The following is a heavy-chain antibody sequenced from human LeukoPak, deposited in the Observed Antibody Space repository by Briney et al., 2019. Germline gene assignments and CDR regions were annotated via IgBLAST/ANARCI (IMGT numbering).Heavy chain of an antibody. CDR2: TYYRSKWYN. J-gene: IGHJ5*02. D-gene: IGHD6-6*01. Sequence: SQTLSLTCAISGDSVSSNSAAWNWIRQSPSRGLEWLGRTYYRSKWYNDYAVSVKSRITINPDTSKNQFSLQLNSVTPEDTAVYYCARVWSAEEYSSNNWFDPWGQGTLVTVSS. V-gene: IGHV6-1*01. CDR3: ARVWSAEEYSSNNWFDP. CDR1: GDSVSSNSAA.